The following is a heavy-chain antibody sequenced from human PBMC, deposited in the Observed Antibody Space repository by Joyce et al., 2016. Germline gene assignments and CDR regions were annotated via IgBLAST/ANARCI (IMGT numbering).Heavy chain of an antibody. CDR3: AKEPKYNTTG. J-gene: IGHJ4*02. CDR1: GFTFSSHL. Sequence: EEQLLEYGGDLVQPGGSLRLSCTASGFTFSSHLMTWVRQAPGKGLEWVSSISGRGDTTHYADSVKGRFTVSRDNSKNTLFLQMNGLTAGDTAVYFCAKEPKYNTTGWGQGTLVVVSS. CDR2: ISGRGDTT. V-gene: IGHV3-23*01. D-gene: IGHD1-1*01.